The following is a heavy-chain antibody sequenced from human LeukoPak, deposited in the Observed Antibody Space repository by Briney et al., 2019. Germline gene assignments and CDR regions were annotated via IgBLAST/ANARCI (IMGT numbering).Heavy chain of an antibody. V-gene: IGHV4-59*01. Sequence: SETLSLTCTVSGGSISSYYWSWIRQPPGKGLEWIGHIYYSGSTNYNPSLKSRVTISLDTSKNQFSLKLSSVTAADTAVYYCARGLNRNDYGDYGYWGQGTLVTVS. CDR2: IYYSGST. CDR1: GGSISSYY. D-gene: IGHD4/OR15-4a*01. J-gene: IGHJ4*02. CDR3: ARGLNRNDYGDYGY.